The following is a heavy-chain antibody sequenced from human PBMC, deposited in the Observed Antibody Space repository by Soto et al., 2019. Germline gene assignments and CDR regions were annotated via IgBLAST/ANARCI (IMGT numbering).Heavy chain of an antibody. CDR2: INYSGTT. Sequence: SETLSLTCTVSGGSISSGGYYWSWIRQHPGKGLEWIGYINYSGTTYYNPSLKSRVTVSVDTSKNQFSLKLSSVTAADTAVYYCATTGSDRGFDYWGQGTLVTVS. D-gene: IGHD1-26*01. J-gene: IGHJ4*02. V-gene: IGHV4-31*03. CDR1: GGSISSGGYY. CDR3: ATTGSDRGFDY.